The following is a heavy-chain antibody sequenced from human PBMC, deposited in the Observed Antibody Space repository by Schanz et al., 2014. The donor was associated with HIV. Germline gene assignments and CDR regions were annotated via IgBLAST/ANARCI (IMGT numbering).Heavy chain of an antibody. CDR2: MWYDESHK. V-gene: IGHV3-33*06. Sequence: QVQLVESGGGVVQPGRSLRLSCTASGFTFSSSGMHWVRQAPGKGLEWGAAMWYDESHKGYADSVKGRFTISRDNSKNTLYLQMNSLRAEDTAVYYCAKDQGYDFWSGYYNYYNMDVWGQGTTVTVS. D-gene: IGHD3-3*01. CDR1: GFTFSSSG. CDR3: AKDQGYDFWSGYYNYYNMDV. J-gene: IGHJ6*02.